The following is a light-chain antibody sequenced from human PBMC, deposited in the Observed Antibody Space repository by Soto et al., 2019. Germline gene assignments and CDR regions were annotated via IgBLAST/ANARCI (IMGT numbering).Light chain of an antibody. CDR3: QQSYSTLP. CDR2: AAS. V-gene: IGKV1-39*01. Sequence: DIQMTQSPSSLSASVGDRVTITCRASKSISRYLNWYQQKPGKAPKLLISAASSLQSGVPSRFGGSGSGTDFTLTISSLQPEDFATYYCQQSYSTLPFGQGTKVEIK. J-gene: IGKJ1*01. CDR1: KSISRY.